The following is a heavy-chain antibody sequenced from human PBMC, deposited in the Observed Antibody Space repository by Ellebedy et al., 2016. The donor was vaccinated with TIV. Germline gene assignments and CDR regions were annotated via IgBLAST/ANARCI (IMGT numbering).Heavy chain of an antibody. D-gene: IGHD2-15*01. CDR1: GFTISSYW. Sequence: PGGSLRLSCAASGFTISSYWMHWVRQAPGKGRVWVSRINSDGSSTAYADSVKGRFTISRDNAKNTLYLQMNSLNVEDTAVDYCVRGAPFDFWGQGTLVTVSS. CDR3: VRGAPFDF. V-gene: IGHV3-74*01. CDR2: INSDGSST. J-gene: IGHJ4*02.